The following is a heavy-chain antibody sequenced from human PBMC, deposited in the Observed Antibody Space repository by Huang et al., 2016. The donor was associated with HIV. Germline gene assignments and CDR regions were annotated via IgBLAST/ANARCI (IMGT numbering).Heavy chain of an antibody. V-gene: IGHV4-61*09. J-gene: IGHJ4*02. D-gene: IGHD3-22*01. Sequence: QVQLQESGPGLVKPSQTLSLTCTVSGGSVSSGIYYWSWIRQPAGKGLEWIGNIYISRSTNYNPSLNNRVTISVDTSKNQFSLKLSSVTAADTAVYYCARAAKYYYDSSGYPKYYFDYWGQGTLVTVSS. CDR1: GGSVSSGIYY. CDR3: ARAAKYYYDSSGYPKYYFDY. CDR2: IYISRST.